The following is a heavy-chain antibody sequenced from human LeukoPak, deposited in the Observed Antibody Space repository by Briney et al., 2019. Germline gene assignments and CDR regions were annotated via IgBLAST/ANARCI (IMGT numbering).Heavy chain of an antibody. CDR3: ARADGGSCYI. V-gene: IGHV4-31*03. J-gene: IGHJ6*02. Sequence: SEILSLTCTVSGGSISSGGYYWSWIRQHPGKGLEWIGYIYYSGSTYYNPSLKSRVTISADTSKNQFSLKLSSVTAADTAVYYCARADGGSCYIWGQGTTVTVSS. CDR2: IYYSGST. CDR1: GGSISSGGYY. D-gene: IGHD2-15*01.